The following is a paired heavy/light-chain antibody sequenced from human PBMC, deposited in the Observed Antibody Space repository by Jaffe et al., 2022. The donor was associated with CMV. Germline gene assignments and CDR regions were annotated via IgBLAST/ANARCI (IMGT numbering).Light chain of an antibody. CDR3: HQYYTYSWT. CDR2: KAS. J-gene: IGKJ1*01. CDR1: QTITSW. V-gene: IGKV1-5*03. Sequence: DIQMTQSPSTVSASVGDRVTITCRASQTITSWLAWYQQKPGEAPKVLIYKASRLESGVPSRFSGSGSGTEFTLTISSLQPDDFGTYYCHQYYTYSWTFGQGTKVEIK.
Heavy chain of an antibody. CDR1: GDSISSSSYY. V-gene: IGHV4-39*01. CDR2: TYYRGTS. J-gene: IGHJ4*02. Sequence: QLQLQESGPGLVKPSETLSLICSVSGDSISSSSYYWGWIRQPPGKGLEWVGNTYYRGTSYYNPSLRSRVAISVDTSKNQVSLELSSVTAADTAIYYCVRMARTSVALGGNNWGQGTLVTVSS. D-gene: IGHD1-1*01. CDR3: VRMARTSVALGGNN.